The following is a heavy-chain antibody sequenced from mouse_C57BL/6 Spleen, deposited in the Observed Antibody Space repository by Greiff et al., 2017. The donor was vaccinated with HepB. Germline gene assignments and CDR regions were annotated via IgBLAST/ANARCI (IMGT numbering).Heavy chain of an antibody. J-gene: IGHJ3*01. CDR2: IDPANGNT. Sequence: EVMLVESVAELVRPGASVKLSCTASGFNIKNTYMHWVKQRPEQGLEWIGRIDPANGNTKYAPKFQGKATITADTSSNTAYLQLSSLTSEDTAIYYCARSDYYGSSWFAYWGQGTLVTVSA. CDR3: ARSDYYGSSWFAY. CDR1: GFNIKNTY. D-gene: IGHD1-1*01. V-gene: IGHV14-3*01.